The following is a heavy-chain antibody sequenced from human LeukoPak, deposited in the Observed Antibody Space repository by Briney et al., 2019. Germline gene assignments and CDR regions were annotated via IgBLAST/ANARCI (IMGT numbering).Heavy chain of an antibody. J-gene: IGHJ4*02. V-gene: IGHV4-34*01. D-gene: IGHD3-3*01. Sequence: SETLSLTCAVYGGSFSGYYWSLIRQPPGKGLEWIGEINHSGSTNYNPPLKSRVTISVDTSKNQFSLKLSSVTAADTAVYYCARTDFWSGYVYYWGQGTLVTVSS. CDR1: GGSFSGYY. CDR3: ARTDFWSGYVYY. CDR2: INHSGST.